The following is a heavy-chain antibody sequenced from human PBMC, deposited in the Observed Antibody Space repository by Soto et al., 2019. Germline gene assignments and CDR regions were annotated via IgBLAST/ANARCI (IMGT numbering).Heavy chain of an antibody. CDR1: GFTFSSYG. Sequence: GGSLRLSCAASGFTFSSYGMHWVRQAPGKGLEWVAVIWYDGSNKYYADSVKCRFTISRDNSKNTLYLQMNSLRAEDTAVYYCARATTYYDILTGPPYYYYYGMDVWGQGTTVTVSS. CDR2: IWYDGSNK. J-gene: IGHJ6*02. CDR3: ARATTYYDILTGPPYYYYYGMDV. D-gene: IGHD3-9*01. V-gene: IGHV3-33*01.